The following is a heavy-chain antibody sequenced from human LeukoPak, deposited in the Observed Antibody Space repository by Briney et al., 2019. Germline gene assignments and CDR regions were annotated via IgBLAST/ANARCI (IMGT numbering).Heavy chain of an antibody. J-gene: IGHJ3*02. CDR1: GGSFSGYY. CDR3: ARGPLTYDFWSGYYSGAFDI. CDR2: INHSGST. V-gene: IGHV4-34*01. D-gene: IGHD3-3*01. Sequence: SETLSLTCAVYGGSFSGYYWSWIRQPPGKGLEWIGEINHSGSTNYNPSLKSRVTISVDTSKNQFSLKLSSVTAADTAVYYCARGPLTYDFWSGYYSGAFDIWGQGTMVTVSS.